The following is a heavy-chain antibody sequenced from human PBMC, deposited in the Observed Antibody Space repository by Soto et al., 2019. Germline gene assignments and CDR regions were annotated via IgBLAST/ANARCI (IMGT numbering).Heavy chain of an antibody. CDR2: ISAYNGNT. V-gene: IGHV1-18*04. D-gene: IGHD6-13*01. CDR3: ARDRFSSSWYDGYYYYGMDV. J-gene: IGHJ6*02. Sequence: GASVKVSCKASGYTFTSYGISWVRQAPGQGLEWMGWISAYNGNTNYAQKLQGRVTMTTDTSTSTAYMEPRSLRSDDTAVYYCARDRFSSSWYDGYYYYGMDVWGQGTTVTVSS. CDR1: GYTFTSYG.